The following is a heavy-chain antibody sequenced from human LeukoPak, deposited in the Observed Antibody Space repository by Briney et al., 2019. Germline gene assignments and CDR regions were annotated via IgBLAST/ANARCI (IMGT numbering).Heavy chain of an antibody. D-gene: IGHD2-2*01. CDR2: INPNSGGT. Sequence: VASVKVSCKASEYTFTGYYMHWVRQAPGQGLEWMGWINPNSGGTNYAQKFQGRVTMTRDTSISTAYMELSRLRSDDTAVYYCARVLPYCSSTSCSYFDYWGQGTLVTVSS. V-gene: IGHV1-2*02. CDR3: ARVLPYCSSTSCSYFDY. J-gene: IGHJ4*02. CDR1: EYTFTGYY.